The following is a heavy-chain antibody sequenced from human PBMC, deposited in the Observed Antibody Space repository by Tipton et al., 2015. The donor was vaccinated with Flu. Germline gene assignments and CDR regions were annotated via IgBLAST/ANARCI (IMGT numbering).Heavy chain of an antibody. V-gene: IGHV4-39*07. CDR2: IYYSGTT. Sequence: TLSLTCTVSGDSISTTIYYWGWVRQPPGKGLEWIGCIYYSGTTSYNPFLKSRVTISVDSSKNEFSLTLASLTAADTAVYYCARDLWNDRRAYYYYGVDVWG. CDR3: ARDLWNDRRAYYYYGVDV. D-gene: IGHD1-1*01. CDR1: GDSISTTIYY. J-gene: IGHJ6*02.